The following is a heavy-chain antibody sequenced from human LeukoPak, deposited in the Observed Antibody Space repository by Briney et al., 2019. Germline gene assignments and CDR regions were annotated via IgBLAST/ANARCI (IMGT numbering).Heavy chain of an antibody. CDR1: GFTFSHYG. CDR2: IWNDGSNK. J-gene: IGHJ4*02. D-gene: IGHD4-11*01. CDR3: AKDAQRGFDYSNSLEY. V-gene: IGHV3-33*06. Sequence: GGSLRLSCAASGFTFSHYGMHWVRQAHGRGLEWVAVIWNDGSNKYYADSVKGRFTISRDNSQNTVDLHMNSLRAEDTAVYYCAKDAQRGFDYSNSLEYWGQGTLVTVSS.